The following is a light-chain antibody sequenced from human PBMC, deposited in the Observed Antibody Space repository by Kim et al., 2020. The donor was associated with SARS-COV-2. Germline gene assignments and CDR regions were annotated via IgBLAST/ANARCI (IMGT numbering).Light chain of an antibody. CDR3: QQRSNWYS. J-gene: IGKJ2*03. Sequence: LSLSPGERATLSCRASQSVSSYLAWYQQKPGQAPRLLIFDAANRATGIPARFSGSGSGTDFTLTISSLEPEEFAVYYRQQRSNWYSFGQGTKLEI. CDR1: QSVSSY. CDR2: DAA. V-gene: IGKV3-11*01.